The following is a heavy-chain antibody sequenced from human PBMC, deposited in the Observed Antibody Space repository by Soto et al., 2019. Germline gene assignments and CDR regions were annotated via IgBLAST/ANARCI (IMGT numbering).Heavy chain of an antibody. Sequence: ASVNVYCKASGGTFISYTISLVRQAPGQGLEWMGRIIPILGIANYAQKFQGRVTITADKSTSTAYMELSSLRSEDTAVYYCARDDPHHPALFQHWGQGTLVTVSS. CDR3: ARDDPHHPALFQH. J-gene: IGHJ1*01. CDR1: GGTFISYT. CDR2: IIPILGIA. V-gene: IGHV1-69*04.